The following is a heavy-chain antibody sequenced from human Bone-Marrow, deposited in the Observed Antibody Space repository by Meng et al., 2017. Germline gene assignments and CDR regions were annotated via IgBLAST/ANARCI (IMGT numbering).Heavy chain of an antibody. CDR2: INHSGST. CDR3: ARGPTTMAHDFDY. CDR1: GGSFVDYY. D-gene: IGHD4-11*01. Sequence: QGRICQGGPELLTPSHTLSLTFVVSGGSFVDYYWSWIRQPPGKGLEWIGEINHSGSTNYNPSLESRATISVDTSQNNLSLKLSSVTAADSAVYYCARGPTTMAHDFDYWGQGTLVTVSS. V-gene: IGHV4-34*01. J-gene: IGHJ4*02.